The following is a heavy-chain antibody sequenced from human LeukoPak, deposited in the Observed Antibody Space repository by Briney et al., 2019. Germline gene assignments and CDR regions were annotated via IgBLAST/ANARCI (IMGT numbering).Heavy chain of an antibody. J-gene: IGHJ4*02. CDR3: ARADGDYVTQLDY. D-gene: IGHD4-17*01. V-gene: IGHV4-59*01. CDR1: GGSISGYY. Sequence: SETLSLTCTVSGGSISGYYWSWIRQPPGKGLEWIGYIYYSRSTNYNPSLKSRVTISGDTSKNQFSLKLSSVTAADTAVYYCARADGDYVTQLDYWGQGTLVTVSS. CDR2: IYYSRST.